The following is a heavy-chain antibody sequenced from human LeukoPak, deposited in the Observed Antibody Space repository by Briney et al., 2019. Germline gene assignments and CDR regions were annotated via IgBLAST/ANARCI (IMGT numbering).Heavy chain of an antibody. CDR3: ARSVYDLRGQRLVPGLDY. V-gene: IGHV3-48*03. Sequence: PGGSLRLSCAASGFTFGSYEMNWVRQAPGKGLEWVACIGTIISTTYYADSVKGRFTVSRDDAKSSLYLQMSSLRAEDTAIYYCARSVYDLRGQRLVPGLDYWGQGTLVTVSS. CDR2: IGTIISTT. D-gene: IGHD6-13*01. J-gene: IGHJ4*02. CDR1: GFTFGSYE.